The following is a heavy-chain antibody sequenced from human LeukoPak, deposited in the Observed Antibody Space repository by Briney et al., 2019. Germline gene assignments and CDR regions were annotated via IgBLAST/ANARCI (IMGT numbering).Heavy chain of an antibody. Sequence: ASVKVSCKASGYTFTSYDINWVRQATGQGLEWMGWMNPNSGNTGYAQKFQGRVTMTRDTSISAAYMELSRLRSDDTAVYYCARVDYYDSSGYYDNDYWGQGTLVTVSS. CDR2: MNPNSGNT. D-gene: IGHD3-22*01. J-gene: IGHJ4*02. CDR1: GYTFTSYD. V-gene: IGHV1-8*01. CDR3: ARVDYYDSSGYYDNDY.